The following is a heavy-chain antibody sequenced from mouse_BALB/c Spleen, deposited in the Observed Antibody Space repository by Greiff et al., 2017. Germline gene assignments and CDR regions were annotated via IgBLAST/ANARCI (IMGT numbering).Heavy chain of an antibody. V-gene: IGHV2-9*02. CDR1: GFSLTSYG. Sequence: VQLVESGPGLVAPSQSLSITCTVSGFSLTSYGVHWVRQPPGKGLEWLGVIWAGGSTNYNSALMSRLSISKDNSKSQVFLKMNSLQTDDTAMYYCAREPLLGRGTWFAYWGQGTLVTVSA. CDR3: AREPLLGRGTWFAY. J-gene: IGHJ3*01. CDR2: IWAGGST. D-gene: IGHD4-1*01.